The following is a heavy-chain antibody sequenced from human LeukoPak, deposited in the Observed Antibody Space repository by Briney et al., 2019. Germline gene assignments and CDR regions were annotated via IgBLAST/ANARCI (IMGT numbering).Heavy chain of an antibody. CDR3: ASYRVNYYYYGMDV. Sequence: SETLSLTCTVSGGSISSYYWSWIRQPPGKGLEWIGYIYYSGTTNYNPSLKSRVTISVDTSKNQFSLKLSSVTAADTAVYYCASYRVNYYYYGMDVWGQGTTVTVSS. CDR1: GGSISSYY. J-gene: IGHJ6*01. CDR2: IYYSGTT. V-gene: IGHV4-59*12. D-gene: IGHD1-26*01.